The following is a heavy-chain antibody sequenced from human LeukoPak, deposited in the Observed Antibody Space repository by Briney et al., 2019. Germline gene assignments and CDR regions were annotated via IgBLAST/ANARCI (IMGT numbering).Heavy chain of an antibody. CDR2: IYTSGST. Sequence: SETLPLTCTVSGGSISSYYWSWIRQPAGKGLEWIGRIYTSGSTNYNPSLKSRVTMSVDTSKNQFSLKLSSVTAADTAVYYCARVISSGWGYYFDYWGQGTLVTVSS. V-gene: IGHV4-4*07. J-gene: IGHJ4*02. CDR1: GGSISSYY. CDR3: ARVISSGWGYYFDY. D-gene: IGHD6-19*01.